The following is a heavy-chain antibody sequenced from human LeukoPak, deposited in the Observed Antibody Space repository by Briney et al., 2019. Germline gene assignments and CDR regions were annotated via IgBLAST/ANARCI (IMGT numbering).Heavy chain of an antibody. D-gene: IGHD6-13*01. CDR1: GVTFSSYW. CDR3: VRAAAASFAY. CDR2: TNSDGSSI. Sequence: GGSLSLSCAASGVTFSSYWMHWVRQAPGKGLVWVSRTNSDGSSISYADSVKGRFTISRDNAKNTLYLQRNSLRAEDTAVYYCVRAAAASFAYGGQGTLLTVPS. J-gene: IGHJ4*02. V-gene: IGHV3-74*01.